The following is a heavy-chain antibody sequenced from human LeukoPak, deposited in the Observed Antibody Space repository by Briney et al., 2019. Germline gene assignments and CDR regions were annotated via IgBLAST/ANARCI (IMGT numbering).Heavy chain of an antibody. Sequence: SVKVSCKASGGTFSSYAISWVRQAPGQGLEWMGGIIPIFGTANYAQKFQGRVTITADESTSTAYMELSRLRSEDTAVYYCARGPSGYDSSYYYGMDVWGQGTTVTVSS. J-gene: IGHJ6*02. D-gene: IGHD5-12*01. CDR2: IIPIFGTA. CDR3: ARGPSGYDSSYYYGMDV. V-gene: IGHV1-69*13. CDR1: GGTFSSYA.